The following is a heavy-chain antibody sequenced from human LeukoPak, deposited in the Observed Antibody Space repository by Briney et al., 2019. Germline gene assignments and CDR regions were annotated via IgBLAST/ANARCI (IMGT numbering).Heavy chain of an antibody. V-gene: IGHV1-69*05. J-gene: IGHJ5*02. CDR2: IIPIFGTA. CDR3: ARDGYYDYVWGSYRTNWFDP. D-gene: IGHD3-16*02. Sequence: ASVKVSCKASGGTFSSYAISWVRQAPGQGLEWMGGIIPIFGTANYAQKFQGRVTITTDESTSTAYMELISLRSEDTAVYYCARDGYYDYVWGSYRTNWFDPWGQGTLVTVSS. CDR1: GGTFSSYA.